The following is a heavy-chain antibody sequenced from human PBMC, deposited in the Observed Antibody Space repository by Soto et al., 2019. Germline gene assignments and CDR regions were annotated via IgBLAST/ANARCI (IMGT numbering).Heavy chain of an antibody. D-gene: IGHD3-10*01. J-gene: IGHJ5*02. Sequence: QVQLQQWGAGLLKPSETLSLTCAVYGGSFSGYYWSWIRQPPGKGLEWIGEINHSGSTNYNPSLKSRVTISVDTSKNQVSLKLSSVTAADTAVYYCARAPLWVGVLNWFDPWGQGTLVTVSS. CDR1: GGSFSGYY. CDR2: INHSGST. V-gene: IGHV4-34*01. CDR3: ARAPLWVGVLNWFDP.